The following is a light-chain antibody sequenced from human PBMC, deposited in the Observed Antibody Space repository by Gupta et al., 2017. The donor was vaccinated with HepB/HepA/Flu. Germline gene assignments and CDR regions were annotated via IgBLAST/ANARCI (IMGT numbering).Light chain of an antibody. V-gene: IGKV3-11*01. CDR1: QSVSSY. J-gene: IGKJ2*01. Sequence: EIVLTQSPATLSLSPGERATLSCRASQSVSSYLAWYQQKPGQAPRLPIYDASNRATGIPGRFRGSGYGTDCTRTISSLEPEDCAVYYCKQRSNWPPYTCGQGTKLEIK. CDR2: DAS. CDR3: KQRSNWPPYT.